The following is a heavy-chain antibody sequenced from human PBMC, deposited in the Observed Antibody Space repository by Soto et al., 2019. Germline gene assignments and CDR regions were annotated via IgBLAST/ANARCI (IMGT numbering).Heavy chain of an antibody. Sequence: QITLMESGPTLVKPTQTLTLTCTFSGFSLSTGGVGVGWIRQPPGKALEWLALIYWDDDKRYSPSLRSSLTITKDTSKNQVVLTMTNMDPVDTATYYCTHSRCGGDCLQSYSSHYYYGMDVWGQGTTVTVSS. D-gene: IGHD2-21*02. CDR1: GFSLSTGGVG. V-gene: IGHV2-5*02. CDR2: IYWDDDK. CDR3: THSRCGGDCLQSYSSHYYYGMDV. J-gene: IGHJ6*02.